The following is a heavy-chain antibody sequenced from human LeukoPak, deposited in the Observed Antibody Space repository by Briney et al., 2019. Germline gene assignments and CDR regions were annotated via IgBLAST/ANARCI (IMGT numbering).Heavy chain of an antibody. CDR1: GFTFSSYS. J-gene: IGHJ6*03. V-gene: IGHV3-21*01. Sequence: NSGGSLRLSCAASGFTFSSYSMNWVRQAPGKGLEWVSSISSSSSYIYYADSVKGRFTISRDNAKNSLYLQMNSLRAEDTAVYYCARPYDSSASDGLEYYYYYMDVWGKGTTVTVSS. CDR2: ISSSSSYI. D-gene: IGHD3-22*01. CDR3: ARPYDSSASDGLEYYYYYMDV.